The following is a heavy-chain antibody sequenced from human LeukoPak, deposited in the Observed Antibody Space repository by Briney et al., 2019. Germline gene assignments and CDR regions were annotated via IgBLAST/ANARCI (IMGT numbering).Heavy chain of an antibody. CDR1: GGSISSGDYY. Sequence: SQTLSLTCTVSGGSISSGDYYWSWIRQPPGKGLEWIGYIYYSGSTYYNPSLKSRVTISVDTSKNQFSLKLSSVTAADTAVYYCARDKVVETVVGGDDAFDIWGQGTMVTVSS. D-gene: IGHD4-23*01. J-gene: IGHJ3*02. V-gene: IGHV4-30-4*01. CDR2: IYYSGST. CDR3: ARDKVVETVVGGDDAFDI.